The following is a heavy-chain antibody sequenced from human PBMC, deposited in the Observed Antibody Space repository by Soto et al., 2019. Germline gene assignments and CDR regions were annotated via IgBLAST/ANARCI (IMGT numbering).Heavy chain of an antibody. CDR2: ISWNSGSI. V-gene: IGHV3-9*01. Sequence: EVQLVESGGGLVQPGRSLRLSCAASGFTFDDYAMHWVRQAPGKGLEWVSGISWNSGSIGYADSVKGRFTISRDNAKNSLYLQMNSLRAEDTALYYCAKDLDLVLSMEFDYWGQGTLVTVSS. D-gene: IGHD2-8*01. J-gene: IGHJ4*02. CDR1: GFTFDDYA. CDR3: AKDLDLVLSMEFDY.